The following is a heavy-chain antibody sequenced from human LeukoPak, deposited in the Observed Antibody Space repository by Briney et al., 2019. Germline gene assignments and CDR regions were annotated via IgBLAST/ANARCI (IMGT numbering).Heavy chain of an antibody. CDR1: GYTFTSYG. CDR3: ARDSLARYFVTYNWFDP. Sequence: ASVTVSCKASGYTFTSYGISWVRQAPGQGLEWMGWISAYNGNTNYAQKLQGRVTMTTDTSTSTAYMELRSLRSDDTAVYYCARDSLARYFVTYNWFDPWGQGTLVTVSS. D-gene: IGHD3-9*01. J-gene: IGHJ5*02. V-gene: IGHV1-18*01. CDR2: ISAYNGNT.